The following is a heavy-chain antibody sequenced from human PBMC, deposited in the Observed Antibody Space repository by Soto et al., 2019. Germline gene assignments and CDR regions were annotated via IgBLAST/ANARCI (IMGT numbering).Heavy chain of an antibody. CDR2: ISGSGDRT. CDR3: ATRTVSATGARDNYFAY. D-gene: IGHD2-8*02. Sequence: GGSLRLSCTASGITFSSHVMSWVRQAPGKGLEWVSGISGSGDRTLYADSVQGRLTISRDNSKNTLYLQMNSLRAEDTAEYYCATRTVSATGARDNYFAYWGQGTPVTVSS. J-gene: IGHJ4*01. V-gene: IGHV3-23*01. CDR1: GITFSSHV.